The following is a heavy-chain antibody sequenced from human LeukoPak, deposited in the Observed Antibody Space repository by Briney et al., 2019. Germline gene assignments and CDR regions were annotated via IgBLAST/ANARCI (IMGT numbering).Heavy chain of an antibody. J-gene: IGHJ4*02. V-gene: IGHV4-59*01. CDR1: GGSISRYY. CDR2: IHYSGST. CDR3: ARWGYFDSSAYFVVDY. Sequence: SETLSLTCAVSGGSISRYYWSWIRQPPGERLEWIGGIHYSGSTAYNPSLESRVTMSVDTSKNHISLKMTSVTAADTATYYCARWGYFDSSAYFVVDYWGQGVPVTVSS. D-gene: IGHD3-22*01.